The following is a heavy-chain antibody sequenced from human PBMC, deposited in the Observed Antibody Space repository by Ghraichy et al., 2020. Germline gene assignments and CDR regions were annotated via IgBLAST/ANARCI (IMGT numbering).Heavy chain of an antibody. Sequence: SETLSLTCAVFGGSFNDYYWGWIRQPPGKGLEWIGEINHSGSTDYNPSLKSRVTISLDTSKNQFSLKLSSVTAADTVVYYCARGWPPLHNYGYVADYWGQGTLVTVSP. CDR1: GGSFNDYY. CDR3: ARGWPPLHNYGYVADY. J-gene: IGHJ4*02. V-gene: IGHV4-34*01. D-gene: IGHD5-18*01. CDR2: INHSGST.